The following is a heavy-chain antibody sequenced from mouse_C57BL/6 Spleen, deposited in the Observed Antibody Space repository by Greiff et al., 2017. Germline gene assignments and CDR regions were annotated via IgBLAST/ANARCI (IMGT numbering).Heavy chain of an antibody. Sequence: QVQLQQPGAELVKPGASVKLSCKASGYTFTSYWMQWVKQRPGQGLEWIGEIDPSDSYTNYNQKFKGKATLTVDTSSSTAYMQLSSLTSEDSAVYYCARSETSTVVPYWYFDVWGTGTTVTVSS. CDR1: GYTFTSYW. V-gene: IGHV1-50*01. D-gene: IGHD1-1*01. J-gene: IGHJ1*03. CDR2: IDPSDSYT. CDR3: ARSETSTVVPYWYFDV.